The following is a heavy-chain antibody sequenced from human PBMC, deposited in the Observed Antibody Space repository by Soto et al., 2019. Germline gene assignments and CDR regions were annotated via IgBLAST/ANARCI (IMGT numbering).Heavy chain of an antibody. V-gene: IGHV5-51*01. J-gene: IGHJ6*02. CDR1: GYSCTSYW. Sequence: GESLKVSCKGSGYSCTSYWMGWVRQMPGKGLEWMGIIYPGDSDTRYSPSFQGQVTISADKSISTAYLQWSSLKASDTAMYYCAGGGVRGVITRTRDYYGMDVWGQGTTVTVSS. CDR2: IYPGDSDT. CDR3: AGGGVRGVITRTRDYYGMDV. D-gene: IGHD3-10*01.